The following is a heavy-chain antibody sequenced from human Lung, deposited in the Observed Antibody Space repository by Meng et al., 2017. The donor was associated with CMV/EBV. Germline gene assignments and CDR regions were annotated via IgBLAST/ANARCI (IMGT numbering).Heavy chain of an antibody. D-gene: IGHD3-16*01. Sequence: VQIVQYGAEVKKPRASVKVSCKGSGYSFTDYNCHWRRQGHGQGLEWMGWMNPKSGGANYAQKFQGRVTMTRDTSISTAYMELSRLRSDDTAVYYCAREGLVGDLRYFDLWGRGTLVTVSS. J-gene: IGHJ2*01. CDR3: AREGLVGDLRYFDL. CDR1: GYSFTDYN. CDR2: MNPKSGGA. V-gene: IGHV1-2*02.